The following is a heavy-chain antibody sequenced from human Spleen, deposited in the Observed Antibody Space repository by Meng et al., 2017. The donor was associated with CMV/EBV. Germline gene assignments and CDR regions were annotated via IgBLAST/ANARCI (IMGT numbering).Heavy chain of an antibody. V-gene: IGHV5-51*01. D-gene: IGHD1-26*01. CDR3: ASGAGDY. J-gene: IGHJ4*02. CDR2: IHPSDSET. Sequence: SLKISCKGSGYHFTTYWIAWVRQMPGKGLEWMGVIHPSDSETTYSPSFEGQVTFSADKSISTVYLHWNYLKASDTGMYYCASGAGDYWGQGTLVTVSS. CDR1: GYHFTTYW.